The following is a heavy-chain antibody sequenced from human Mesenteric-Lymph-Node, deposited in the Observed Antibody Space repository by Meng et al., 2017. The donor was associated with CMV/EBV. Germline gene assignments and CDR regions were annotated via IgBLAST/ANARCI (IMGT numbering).Heavy chain of an antibody. J-gene: IGHJ4*02. D-gene: IGHD3-10*01. CDR2: IYWDDDK. Sequence: SGFSLSTSGVGVGWIRQPPGKALEWLALIYWDDDKRYSPSLKSRLTITKDTSKNQVVLTMTNMDPVDTATYYCAHHRYYGSGSSQPAYWGQGTLVTVSS. CDR1: GFSLSTSGVG. V-gene: IGHV2-5*02. CDR3: AHHRYYGSGSSQPAY.